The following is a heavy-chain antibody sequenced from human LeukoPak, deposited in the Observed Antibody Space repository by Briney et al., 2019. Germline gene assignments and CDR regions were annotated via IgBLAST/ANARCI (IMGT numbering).Heavy chain of an antibody. Sequence: GESLKISCRGSGYIFTHNWIGWVRQMPGEGLEWMVIIYPGGYDTRYSPSFEGQVNISVEKSISTAYLQWSSLKASDTAMYYCARQTRDGSGSRGYSFDFWGQGTLLTVSS. V-gene: IGHV5-51*01. CDR1: GYIFTHNW. CDR2: IYPGGYDT. D-gene: IGHD3-10*01. J-gene: IGHJ4*02. CDR3: ARQTRDGSGSRGYSFDF.